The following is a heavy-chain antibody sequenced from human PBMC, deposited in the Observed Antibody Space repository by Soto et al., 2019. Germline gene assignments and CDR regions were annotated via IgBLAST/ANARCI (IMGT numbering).Heavy chain of an antibody. Sequence: EVQLVESGGGLVQPGGSLRLSCAASGFTVSSNYMSWVRQAPGKGLEWVSVIYSGGSTYYADSVKGRFTISRDNSKNTLYLQMNSLRAEDTAVYYCARVEAAGSYVDFDYWGQGTLVTVSS. CDR2: IYSGGST. D-gene: IGHD3-10*01. CDR1: GFTVSSNY. J-gene: IGHJ4*02. V-gene: IGHV3-66*01. CDR3: ARVEAAGSYVDFDY.